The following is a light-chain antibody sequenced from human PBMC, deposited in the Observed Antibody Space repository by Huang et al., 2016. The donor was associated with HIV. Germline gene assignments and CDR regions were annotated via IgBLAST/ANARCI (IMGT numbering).Light chain of an antibody. J-gene: IGKJ5*01. CDR1: QSLLYSLNNKNY. CDR3: QQYYQNPQT. Sequence: DIVMTQSPDSLSVSPGERATIDCKSSQSLLYSLNNKNYLAWFQQKPGRPPKLLLYWASTRESGILERFSGSGSGTDFTLTINNLQPEDVATYYCQQYYQNPQTFGQGT. V-gene: IGKV4-1*01. CDR2: WAS.